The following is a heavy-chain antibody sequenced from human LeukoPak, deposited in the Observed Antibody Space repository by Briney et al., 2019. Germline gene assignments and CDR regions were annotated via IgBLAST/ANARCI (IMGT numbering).Heavy chain of an antibody. Sequence: ASVKVSCKASGYILSKYDIHWIQQAPGKGLEWVGRVDPEDGGAIYAQKFRGRVTISADTSTDTAYMELSSLRSEDTAVYYCARVRPGDKLTFDYWGQGTLVTVSS. J-gene: IGHJ4*02. CDR2: VDPEDGGA. D-gene: IGHD3-16*01. V-gene: IGHV1-69-2*01. CDR1: GYILSKYD. CDR3: ARVRPGDKLTFDY.